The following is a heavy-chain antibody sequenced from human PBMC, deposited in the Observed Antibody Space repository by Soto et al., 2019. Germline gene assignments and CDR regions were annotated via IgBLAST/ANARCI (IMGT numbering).Heavy chain of an antibody. Sequence: QVQLVESGGGVVQPGRSLRLSCAASGFTFSSYAMHWVRQAPGKGLEWVAVISYDGSNKYYADSVKGRFTISRDNSKNTLYLQMNSLRAEDTAVYYCAKELVAVAVAGVGNIWGQGTMVTVSS. CDR3: AKELVAVAVAGVGNI. J-gene: IGHJ3*02. V-gene: IGHV3-30*04. CDR2: ISYDGSNK. D-gene: IGHD6-19*01. CDR1: GFTFSSYA.